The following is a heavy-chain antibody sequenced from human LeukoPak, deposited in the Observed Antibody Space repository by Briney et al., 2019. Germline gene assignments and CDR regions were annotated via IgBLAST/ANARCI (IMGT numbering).Heavy chain of an antibody. CDR2: IYYSGIT. Sequence: SQTLSLTCPVSGGSITPYYWIWIRQSPGTGLEWIGYIYYSGITNHNPFLKSRVTFSIDTSKKQFSLNMTSVTAADTAIYFCARGGSHYYYYMDVWGKGTRVTVSS. CDR1: GGSITPYY. J-gene: IGHJ6*03. D-gene: IGHD1-26*01. V-gene: IGHV4-59*01. CDR3: ARGGSHYYYYMDV.